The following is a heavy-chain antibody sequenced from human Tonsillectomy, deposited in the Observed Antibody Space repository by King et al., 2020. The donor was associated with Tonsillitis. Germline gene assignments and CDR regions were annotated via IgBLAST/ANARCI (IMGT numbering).Heavy chain of an antibody. CDR3: ARERDYSTSVFDS. Sequence: VQLVESGGGLVKPGGSLRLSCAASGFTFSDYYMTWIRQAPGKGLEWISYIDGSSTFTPYADSVQGRFTISRDNARNSLFLHMNSLRAEDTAVYYCARERDYSTSVFDSWGLGTLVTVSS. CDR1: GFTFSDYY. D-gene: IGHD4-11*01. CDR2: IDGSSTFT. J-gene: IGHJ4*02. V-gene: IGHV3-11*06.